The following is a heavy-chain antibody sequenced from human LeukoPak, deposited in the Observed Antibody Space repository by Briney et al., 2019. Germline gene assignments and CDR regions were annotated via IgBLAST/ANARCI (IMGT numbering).Heavy chain of an antibody. Sequence: SETLSLTCAVYGGSFSGYYWSWIRQPPGKGLEWIGEINHSGSNNYNPSLKRRVTMSVDTSKNQFSLKLSSVTAADTAVYYCARSQYDAWIQLWLFDYWGQGTLVTVSS. CDR1: GGSFSGYY. V-gene: IGHV4-34*01. J-gene: IGHJ4*02. CDR3: ARSQYDAWIQLWLFDY. CDR2: INHSGSN. D-gene: IGHD5-18*01.